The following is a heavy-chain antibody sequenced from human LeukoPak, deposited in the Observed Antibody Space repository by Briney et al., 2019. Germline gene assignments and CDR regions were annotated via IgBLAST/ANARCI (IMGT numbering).Heavy chain of an antibody. D-gene: IGHD3-10*01. CDR1: GFSVSAHY. V-gene: IGHV3-53*01. J-gene: IGHJ4*02. Sequence: GASLSLSCAVSGFSVSAHYMSWVRQAPGKGLECVSFLYTGGDTSYADSVRGRFSISRDNSKNTVYLQMNGLRAEDTAVYYCARGPGSRGIFDYWGQGTLVTVSS. CDR2: LYTGGDT. CDR3: ARGPGSRGIFDY.